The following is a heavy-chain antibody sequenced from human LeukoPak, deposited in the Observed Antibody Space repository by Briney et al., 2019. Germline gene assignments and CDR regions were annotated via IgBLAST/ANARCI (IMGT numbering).Heavy chain of an antibody. CDR2: INSDGSST. Sequence: AGGSLRLSCAASGFTFSRHWMHWVRQAPGKGLVWVSRINSDGSSTSYADSVKGRFTISRDNAKNTVYLEMNSLSVEDTATYYCIRDFRSADLWGQGTLVTVTS. CDR3: IRDFRSADL. J-gene: IGHJ5*02. V-gene: IGHV3-74*01. CDR1: GFTFSRHW.